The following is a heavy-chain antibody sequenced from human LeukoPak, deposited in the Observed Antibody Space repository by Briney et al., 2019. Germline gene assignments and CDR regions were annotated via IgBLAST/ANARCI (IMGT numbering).Heavy chain of an antibody. Sequence: ASVKVSCKASGHTFTSYGISWVRQAPGQGLEWMGWISAYNGNTNYAQKLQGRVTMTTDTSTSTAYMELRSLGSDDTAVYYCARDLNYDFWSGYYPGAYYFDYWGQGTLVTVSS. J-gene: IGHJ4*02. CDR3: ARDLNYDFWSGYYPGAYYFDY. D-gene: IGHD3-3*01. CDR2: ISAYNGNT. V-gene: IGHV1-18*01. CDR1: GHTFTSYG.